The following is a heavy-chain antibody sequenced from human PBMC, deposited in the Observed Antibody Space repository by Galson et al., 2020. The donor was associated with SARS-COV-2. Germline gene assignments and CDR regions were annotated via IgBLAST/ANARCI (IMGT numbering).Heavy chain of an antibody. CDR2: ISSSSSTI. V-gene: IGHV3-11*01. CDR1: GFTFSDYY. Sequence: GESLKISCAASGFTFSDYYMSWIRQAPGKGLEWVSYISSSSSTIHYADSVKGRFTISRDNAKNSLYLQMNSLRAEDTAVYYCARPPRGYCINGVCHSDYWGPGTLVTVSS. CDR3: ARPPRGYCINGVCHSDY. D-gene: IGHD2-8*01. J-gene: IGHJ4*02.